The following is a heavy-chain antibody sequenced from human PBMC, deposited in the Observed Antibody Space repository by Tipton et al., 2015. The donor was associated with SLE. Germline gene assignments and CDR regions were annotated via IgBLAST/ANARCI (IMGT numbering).Heavy chain of an antibody. Sequence: TLSLTCTVSGGSISDYYWTWIRQPPGKPLEWIGNIFFSGSSYHNPSLKSRVTTSVDTSRNQFSLKLYSVTAADTAVYYCARDRLAHDISGFYYHDGLDIWGQGTTVTVSS. D-gene: IGHD3-22*01. CDR2: IFFSGSS. J-gene: IGHJ3*02. CDR1: GGSISDYY. V-gene: IGHV4-59*12. CDR3: ARDRLAHDISGFYYHDGLDI.